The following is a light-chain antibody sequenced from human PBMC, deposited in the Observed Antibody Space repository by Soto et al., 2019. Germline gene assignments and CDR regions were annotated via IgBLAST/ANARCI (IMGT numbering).Light chain of an antibody. J-gene: IGLJ1*01. CDR1: SSDVGGYNY. CDR2: DVS. CDR3: SSYTSSSSF. Sequence: QSALTQPASVSGSPGQSITISCTGTSSDVGGYNYVSWYQQHPGKAPKLMIYDVSNRPSGVSNRFSGSKSGNTASLTISGLQAEDEADYYCSSYTSSSSFFGTGTKRTVL. V-gene: IGLV2-14*01.